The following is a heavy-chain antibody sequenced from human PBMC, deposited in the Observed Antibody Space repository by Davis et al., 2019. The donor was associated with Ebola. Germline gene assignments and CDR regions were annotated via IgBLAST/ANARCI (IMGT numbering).Heavy chain of an antibody. V-gene: IGHV1-2*04. CDR2: INPNSGGT. D-gene: IGHD3-10*01. CDR3: ARARYGSGSYYLDY. CDR1: GGTFSSYA. Sequence: ASVKVSCKASGGTFSSYAISWVRQAPGQGLEWMGWINPNSGGTNYAQKFQGWVTMTRDTSISTAYMELSRLRSDDTAVYYCARARYGSGSYYLDYWGQGTLVTVSS. J-gene: IGHJ4*02.